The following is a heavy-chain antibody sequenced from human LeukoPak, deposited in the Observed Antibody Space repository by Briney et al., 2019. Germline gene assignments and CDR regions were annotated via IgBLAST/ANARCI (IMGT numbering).Heavy chain of an antibody. Sequence: PSETLSLTCTVAGGSISSYYWSWIRQPPGKGLEWMGYIYYSGSATYNPSLKSRVTISVDTSKNQFSLKLSSVTAADTAVHYCARVPYGSGENWFDPWGQGALVTVSS. CDR3: ARVPYGSGENWFDP. V-gene: IGHV4-59*01. D-gene: IGHD3-10*01. J-gene: IGHJ5*02. CDR2: IYYSGSA. CDR1: GGSISSYY.